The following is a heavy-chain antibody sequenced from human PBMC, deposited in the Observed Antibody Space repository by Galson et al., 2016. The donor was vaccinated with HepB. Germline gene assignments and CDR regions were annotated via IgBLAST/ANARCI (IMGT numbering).Heavy chain of an antibody. CDR2: IYPGDSDT. Sequence: QSGAEVTKPGESLKISCKASGSSFTNYWIGWVRQMPGKGLEWMGIIYPGDSDTKFSPSFQGQVTITVDRSITTAYLQWSSLQASDSAMYYCACSRRSSGWYPLFDYWGQGTLVTVSS. CDR1: GSSFTNYW. CDR3: ACSRRSSGWYPLFDY. D-gene: IGHD6-13*01. V-gene: IGHV5-51*01. J-gene: IGHJ4*02.